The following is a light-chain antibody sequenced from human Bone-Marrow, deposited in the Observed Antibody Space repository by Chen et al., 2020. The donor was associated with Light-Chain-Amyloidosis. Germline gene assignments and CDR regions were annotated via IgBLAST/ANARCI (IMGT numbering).Light chain of an antibody. J-gene: IGLJ1*01. Sequence: SYVLTQPPSVSVAPGRTATITCGGNNIGSKSVHWYQQKPGQAPVLVVYEDSDRRSGIPERFSGSNSGNTAPLTISRVAAGAEADSYCQVWDSGSHHYVFGTGTKVTVL. CDR3: QVWDSGSHHYV. V-gene: IGLV3-21*02. CDR2: EDS. CDR1: NIGSKS.